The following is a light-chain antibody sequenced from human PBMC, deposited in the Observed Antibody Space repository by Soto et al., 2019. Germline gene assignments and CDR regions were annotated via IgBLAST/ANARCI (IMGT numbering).Light chain of an antibody. CDR1: SSNIGSNY. CDR2: SNN. CDR3: ASWDDSLSGYV. Sequence: QSVLTQPASASGTPGQRVTISCSGSSSNIGSNYVYWYQQLPGTAPKLLIYSNNQRPSGVNDRFSGSKSGTSASLAISGLRSEDEADYYCASWDDSLSGYVFGTGTKLTVL. V-gene: IGLV1-47*02. J-gene: IGLJ1*01.